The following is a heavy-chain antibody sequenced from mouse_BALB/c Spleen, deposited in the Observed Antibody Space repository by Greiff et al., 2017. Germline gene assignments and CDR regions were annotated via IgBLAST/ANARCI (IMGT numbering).Heavy chain of an antibody. D-gene: IGHD1-2*01. V-gene: IGHV1-54*01. CDR1: GYAFTNYL. J-gene: IGHJ1*01. Sequence: VQLQQSGAELVRPGTSVKVSCKASGYAFTNYLIEWVKQRPGQGLEWIGVINPGSGGTNYNEKFKGKATLTADKSSSTAYMQLSSLTSDDSAVYFCARRHYYGYGYFDVWGAGTTVTVSS. CDR2: INPGSGGT. CDR3: ARRHYYGYGYFDV.